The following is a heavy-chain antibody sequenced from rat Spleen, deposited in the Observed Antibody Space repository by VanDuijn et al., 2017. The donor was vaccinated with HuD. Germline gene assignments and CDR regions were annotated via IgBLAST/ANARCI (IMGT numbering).Heavy chain of an antibody. J-gene: IGHJ3*01. CDR3: TRGYYGSNPDNWFAY. CDR2: ISTSGGST. CDR1: GFTFSNYD. V-gene: IGHV5-27*01. D-gene: IGHD1-7*01. Sequence: EVQLVESGGGLVQPGRSLKLSCAASGFTFSNYDMAWVRQAPTKGLEWVASISTSGGSTYYRDSVKGRFTVSRDNAKSTLYLQMDSLRSEDTATYYCTRGYYGSNPDNWFAYWGQGTLVTVSS.